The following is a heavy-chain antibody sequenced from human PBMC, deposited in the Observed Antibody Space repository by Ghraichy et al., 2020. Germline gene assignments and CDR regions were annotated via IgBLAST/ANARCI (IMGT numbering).Heavy chain of an antibody. CDR2: IYDSGNT. CDR3: ARRVTTTPGERFDP. CDR1: GGSFSTYY. D-gene: IGHD3-10*01. Sequence: SETLSLTCTVSGGSFSTYYWTWIRQPPGKELEWIGYIYDSGNTIYNPSLKSRVTISADTSRNQFSLTLTSVTAADTAVYYCARRVTTTPGERFDPWGQGTLVTVSS. J-gene: IGHJ5*02. V-gene: IGHV4-4*09.